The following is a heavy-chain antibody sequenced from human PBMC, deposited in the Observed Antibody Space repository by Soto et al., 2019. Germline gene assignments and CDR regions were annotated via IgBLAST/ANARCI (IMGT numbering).Heavy chain of an antibody. CDR3: ARHMIRGVLTTNFDY. CDR1: GWKVTRYW. Sequence: PKISDESCGWKVTRYWCWPEHQKPGKGLEWMGIIYPGDSDTRYSPSFQGQVTISADKSISTAYLQWGSLKASDTAMYYCARHMIRGVLTTNFDYWGQGTLVTVSS. J-gene: IGHJ4*02. D-gene: IGHD3-10*01. CDR2: IYPGDSDT. V-gene: IGHV5-51*07.